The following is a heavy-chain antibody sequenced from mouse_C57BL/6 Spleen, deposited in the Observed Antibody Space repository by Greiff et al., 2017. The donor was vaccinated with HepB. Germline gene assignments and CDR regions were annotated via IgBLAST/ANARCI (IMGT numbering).Heavy chain of an antibody. CDR3: ARDWDYWYFDV. CDR1: GYTFTSYG. CDR2: IYPRSGNT. J-gene: IGHJ1*03. Sequence: VQLQESGAELARPGASVKLSCKASGYTFTSYGISWVKQRTGQGLEWIGEIYPRSGNTYYNEKFKGKATLTADKSSSTAYMELRSLTSEDSAVYFCARDWDYWYFDVWGTGTTVTVSS. V-gene: IGHV1-81*01. D-gene: IGHD4-1*01.